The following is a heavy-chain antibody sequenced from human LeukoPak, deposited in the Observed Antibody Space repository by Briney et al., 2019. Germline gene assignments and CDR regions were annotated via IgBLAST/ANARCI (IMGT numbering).Heavy chain of an antibody. Sequence: GESLKISCKASGYNFADYWIGWVRQTPGPGLEWMGIIYPDDSETKNSPSFEGQVTISVDESTSTAYLQWSSLKTSDTAVYYCARRLLAVSNTMVWGPADAFDIWGQGTTVTVSS. CDR1: GYNFADYW. V-gene: IGHV5-51*01. CDR3: ARRLLAVSNTMVWGPADAFDI. J-gene: IGHJ3*02. CDR2: IYPDDSET. D-gene: IGHD3-10*01.